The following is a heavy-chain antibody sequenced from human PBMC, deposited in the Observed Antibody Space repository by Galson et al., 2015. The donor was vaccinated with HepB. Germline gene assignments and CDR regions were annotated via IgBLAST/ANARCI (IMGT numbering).Heavy chain of an antibody. CDR2: IIPIFGTA. Sequence: SVKVSCKASGGTFSSYAISWVRQAPGQGLEWMGGIIPIFGTANYAQKFQGRVTITADESTSTAYMELSSLRSEDTAVYYCARGTVAGTFWFDPWGQGTLVTVSS. J-gene: IGHJ5*02. V-gene: IGHV1-69*13. CDR1: GGTFSSYA. D-gene: IGHD6-19*01. CDR3: ARGTVAGTFWFDP.